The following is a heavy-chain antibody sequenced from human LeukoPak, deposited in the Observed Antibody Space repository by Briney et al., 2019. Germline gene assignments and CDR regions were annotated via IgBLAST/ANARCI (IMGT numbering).Heavy chain of an antibody. V-gene: IGHV3-15*01. CDR2: IKSKSDGRIK. CDR1: GLTPSNAW. Sequence: PGGSLRLSCAASGLTPSNAWMTWVRQAPGKGLEWVARIKSKSDGRIKDYAAPVKGTFTISRDDSEDTVYLQRNSLKIEDTAVYYCATGRSGYFDSWGQGTLVFVSS. CDR3: ATGRSGYFDS. J-gene: IGHJ4*02.